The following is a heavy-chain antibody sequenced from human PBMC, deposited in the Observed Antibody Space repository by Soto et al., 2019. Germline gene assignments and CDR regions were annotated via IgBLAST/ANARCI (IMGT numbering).Heavy chain of an antibody. CDR2: IWYDGTQK. Sequence: QVQLEESGGGVVQPGRSLRLSCEASGFTFNTYIMHWVRQPPGKGLEWLAAIWYDGTQKYYADSVKGRFIISRENSKKTLYLEMNSLRAEDTAVYYCARAGGTTVTGLWHFDSWGQGTLVTVSS. V-gene: IGHV3-33*01. D-gene: IGHD4-17*01. J-gene: IGHJ4*02. CDR3: ARAGGTTVTGLWHFDS. CDR1: GFTFNTYI.